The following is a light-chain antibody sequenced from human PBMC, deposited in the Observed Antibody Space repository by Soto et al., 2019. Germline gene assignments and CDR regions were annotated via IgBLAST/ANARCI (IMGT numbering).Light chain of an antibody. V-gene: IGKV3-20*01. CDR1: LSVASNY. CDR3: QQYGSAPWT. CDR2: AAS. Sequence: EIVLTQSPGTLPLSPGERATLSCRASLSVASNYVAWYQQKPGQAPRLLIYAASRRATGIPDRFSGSGSGTDFTLTISRLEPEDFAVYYCQQYGSAPWTFGQGTKVEIK. J-gene: IGKJ1*01.